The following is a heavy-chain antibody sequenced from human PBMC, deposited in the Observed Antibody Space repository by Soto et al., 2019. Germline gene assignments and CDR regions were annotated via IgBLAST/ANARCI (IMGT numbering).Heavy chain of an antibody. CDR2: ISAYNGNT. J-gene: IGHJ4*02. Sequence: QVQLVQSGAEVKKPGASVKVSCKASGYTFTNYAISWVRQAPGQGLEWMGWISAYNGNTNYAQKLQGRVTMTTDTXXSSASMELRSVRSDDTAVYYCARAWFGDFVYYFAYWGQGTLVTVSS. CDR1: GYTFTNYA. V-gene: IGHV1-18*01. CDR3: ARAWFGDFVYYFAY. D-gene: IGHD3-10*01.